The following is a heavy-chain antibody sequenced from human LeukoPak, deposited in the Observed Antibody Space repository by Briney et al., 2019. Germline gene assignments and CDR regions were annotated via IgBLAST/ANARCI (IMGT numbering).Heavy chain of an antibody. J-gene: IGHJ4*02. CDR3: ARASQGVAARPRRYFDY. V-gene: IGHV4-59*01. CDR2: IYYSGST. D-gene: IGHD6-6*01. Sequence: SETLCLTCTVSGGSISSYYWSWIRQPPGKGLEWIGYIYYSGSTNYNPSLKSRVTISVDTSKNQFSLKLSSVTAADTAVYYCARASQGVAARPRRYFDYWGQGTLVTVSS. CDR1: GGSISSYY.